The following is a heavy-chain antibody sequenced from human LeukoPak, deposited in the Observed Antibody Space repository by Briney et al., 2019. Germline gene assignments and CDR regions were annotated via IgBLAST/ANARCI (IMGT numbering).Heavy chain of an antibody. CDR1: GGSFSGYY. Sequence: KTSETLSLTCAVYGGSFSGYYWSWIRQPPGKGLEWIGEINHSGSTNYNPSLKSRVTISVDTSKNQFSLKLSSVTAADTAVYYCARSGVEYDSSSPRFDYWGQGTLVTVSS. J-gene: IGHJ4*02. V-gene: IGHV4-34*01. D-gene: IGHD6-6*01. CDR2: INHSGST. CDR3: ARSGVEYDSSSPRFDY.